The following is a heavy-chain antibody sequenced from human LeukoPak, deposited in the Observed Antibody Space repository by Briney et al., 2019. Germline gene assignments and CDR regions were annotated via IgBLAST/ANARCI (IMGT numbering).Heavy chain of an antibody. CDR1: GGSISSYY. CDR3: ARDSVFWSGYGEAFDI. Sequence: SETLSLTCTVSGGSISSYYWSWIRQPAGKGLEWIGRIYTSGSTNYNPSLKSRVTMSVDTSKNQFSLKLSSVTAADTAVYYCARDSVFWSGYGEAFDIWGQGTMVTASS. J-gene: IGHJ3*02. CDR2: IYTSGST. V-gene: IGHV4-4*07. D-gene: IGHD3-3*01.